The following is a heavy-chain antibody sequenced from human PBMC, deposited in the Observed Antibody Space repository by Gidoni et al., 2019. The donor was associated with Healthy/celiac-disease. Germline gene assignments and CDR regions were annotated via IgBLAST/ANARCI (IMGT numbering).Heavy chain of an antibody. D-gene: IGHD3-3*01. Sequence: QVQLVESGGGVVQPGRSLRLSCAASGFTFSSYAMHWVRQAPGKGLEWVAVISYDGSNKYYADSVKGRFTISRDNSKNTLYLQMNSLRAEDTAVYYCARSPGGVRFLEWLEPFDYWGQGTLVTVSS. CDR3: ARSPGGVRFLEWLEPFDY. J-gene: IGHJ4*02. CDR1: GFTFSSYA. V-gene: IGHV3-30*04. CDR2: ISYDGSNK.